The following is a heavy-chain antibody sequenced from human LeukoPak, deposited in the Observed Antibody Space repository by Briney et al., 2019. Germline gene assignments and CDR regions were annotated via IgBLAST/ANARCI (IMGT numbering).Heavy chain of an antibody. Sequence: GESLRLSCAASGFTFSGSGMHWVRQAPGKGLEWVSSISSSGSHIYYTDSVKGRITISRDNAKNSLYLQMNSLRAEDTAVYYCAELGITMIGGVWGKGTTVTISS. D-gene: IGHD3-10*02. J-gene: IGHJ6*04. CDR1: GFTFSGSG. CDR2: ISSSGSHI. V-gene: IGHV3-21*01. CDR3: AELGITMIGGV.